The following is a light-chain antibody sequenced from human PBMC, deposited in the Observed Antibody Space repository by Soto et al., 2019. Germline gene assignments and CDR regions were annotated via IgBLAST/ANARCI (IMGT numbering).Light chain of an antibody. J-gene: IGLJ1*01. Sequence: QSVLTQPPSASGTPGQRVTISCSGSSSTIGSNYVFWYQQLPGTAPKLLIYKNNQRPSGVPDRFSGSKSGTSASLAISGLRSEDEADYYCAAWGDRLGGRVFGTGTKVTVL. V-gene: IGLV1-47*01. CDR2: KNN. CDR1: SSTIGSNY. CDR3: AAWGDRLGGRV.